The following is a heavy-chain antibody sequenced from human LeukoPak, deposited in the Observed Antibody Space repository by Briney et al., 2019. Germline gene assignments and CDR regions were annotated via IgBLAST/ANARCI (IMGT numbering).Heavy chain of an antibody. V-gene: IGHV3-30*04. CDR1: GFTFSSYA. D-gene: IGHD6-13*01. J-gene: IGHJ4*02. CDR3: ARVRIAAAGTSGGTDC. Sequence: GRSLRLSCAASGFTFSSYAMHWVRQAPGKGLEWVAVISYDGSNKYYADSVKGRFTISRDNSKNTLYLQMNSLRAEDTAVYYCARVRIAAAGTSGGTDCWGQGTLVTVSS. CDR2: ISYDGSNK.